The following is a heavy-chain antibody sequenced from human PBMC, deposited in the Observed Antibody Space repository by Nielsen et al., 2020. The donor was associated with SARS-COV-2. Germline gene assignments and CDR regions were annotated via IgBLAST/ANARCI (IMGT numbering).Heavy chain of an antibody. Sequence: GESLKISCAASGFTFSNAWMSWVRQAPGKGLEWVGRIKSKTDGGTTDYAAPVKGRFTISRDDSKNTLYLQMNSLKTEDTAVYYCTTDYYGSGSYYKRILYYFDYWGQGTLVTVSS. J-gene: IGHJ4*02. CDR2: IKSKTDGGTT. V-gene: IGHV3-15*01. CDR3: TTDYYGSGSYYKRILYYFDY. CDR1: GFTFSNAW. D-gene: IGHD3-10*01.